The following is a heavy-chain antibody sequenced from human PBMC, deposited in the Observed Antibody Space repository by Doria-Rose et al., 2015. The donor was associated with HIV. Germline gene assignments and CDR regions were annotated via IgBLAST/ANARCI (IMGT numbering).Heavy chain of an antibody. J-gene: IGHJ4*02. D-gene: IGHD6-13*01. CDR1: GVSLSSPGMG. Sequence: QVTLKESGPVLVKPTETLTLTCTVSGVSLSSPGMGVSWTRQPPGQALEWLANICSDDERSYNTSLKSRLTISRGTSKSQVVLAMTDMDPVDTATYYCARIKSSRWYHKYYFDFWGQGTLVIVSA. V-gene: IGHV2-26*01. CDR3: ARIKSSRWYHKYYFDF. CDR2: ICSDDER.